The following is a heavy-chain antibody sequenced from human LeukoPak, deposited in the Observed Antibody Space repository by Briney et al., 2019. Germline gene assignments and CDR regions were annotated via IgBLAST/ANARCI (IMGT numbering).Heavy chain of an antibody. V-gene: IGHV4-59*01. CDR2: MYYSGKT. Sequence: SETLSLTCTVSDGSISSFYWSWIRQPPGRGLEWIGYMYYSGKTAYNPSLKSRVTISVDTSKNQCSLKLTSVTAADTAVYYCARHMVDRGVIGGLGWFDPWGQGTLVTVSS. CDR3: ARHMVDRGVIGGLGWFDP. CDR1: DGSISSFY. J-gene: IGHJ5*02. D-gene: IGHD2-21*01.